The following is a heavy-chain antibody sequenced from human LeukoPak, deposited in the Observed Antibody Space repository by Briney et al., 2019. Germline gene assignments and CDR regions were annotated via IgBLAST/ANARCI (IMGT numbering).Heavy chain of an antibody. CDR2: ISPGNSDT. J-gene: IGHJ4*02. CDR1: GYTFTNYQ. Sequence: PGESLKISCTGSGYTFTNYQIGGVRQVPGKGLEGMALISPGNSDTRYSPSSQGQVTISADKSISTAYLQWSSLKASDTAIYYCARSRFGGDYWGQGTLVTVSS. D-gene: IGHD2-15*01. CDR3: ARSRFGGDY. V-gene: IGHV5-51*01.